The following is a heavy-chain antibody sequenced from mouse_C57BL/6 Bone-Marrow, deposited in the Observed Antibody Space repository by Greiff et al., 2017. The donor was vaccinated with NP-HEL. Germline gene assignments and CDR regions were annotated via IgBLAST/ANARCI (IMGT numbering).Heavy chain of an antibody. V-gene: IGHV1-85*01. Sequence: QVQLQQSGPELVKPGASVKLSCKASGYTFTSYDINWVKQRPGQGLEWIGWIYPRDGSTKYNEKFKGKATLTVDTSSSTAYMELHSLTSEDSAVYVCARPLGTTVVAKSHWYFDVWGTGTTVTVSS. CDR3: ARPLGTTVVAKSHWYFDV. CDR1: GYTFTSYD. D-gene: IGHD1-1*01. CDR2: IYPRDGST. J-gene: IGHJ1*03.